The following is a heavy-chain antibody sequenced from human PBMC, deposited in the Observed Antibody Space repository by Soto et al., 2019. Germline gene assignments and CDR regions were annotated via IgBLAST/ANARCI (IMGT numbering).Heavy chain of an antibody. Sequence: ASVKVSCKASGYTFASYGSSWVRQAPGQGLEWMGWMNPNSGNTGYAQKFQGRVTMTRNTSISTAYMELSSLRSEDTAVYYCASGGEGRGWYAYAFDLWGQGTMVTVSS. J-gene: IGHJ3*01. V-gene: IGHV1-8*02. D-gene: IGHD6-19*01. CDR1: GYTFASYG. CDR3: ASGGEGRGWYAYAFDL. CDR2: MNPNSGNT.